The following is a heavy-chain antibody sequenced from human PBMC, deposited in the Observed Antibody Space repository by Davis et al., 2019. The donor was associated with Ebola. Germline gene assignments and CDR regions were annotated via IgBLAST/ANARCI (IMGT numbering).Heavy chain of an antibody. CDR3: ARDSSDGPPDY. V-gene: IGHV4-59*01. CDR1: GGSISSSY. CDR2: IYYRGNT. D-gene: IGHD2-21*02. Sequence: PSETLSLTCTVSGGSISSSYWSWIRQPPGKGLEWIGYIYYRGNTNYNPSLKSRVTISVDTSKNQFSLRLSSVTAADTAVYYCARDSSDGPPDYWGQGTLVTVSS. J-gene: IGHJ4*02.